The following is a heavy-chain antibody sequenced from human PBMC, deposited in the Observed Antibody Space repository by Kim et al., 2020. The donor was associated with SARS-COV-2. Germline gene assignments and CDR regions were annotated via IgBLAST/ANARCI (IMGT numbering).Heavy chain of an antibody. V-gene: IGHV4-34*01. CDR1: GGSFSGYY. CDR2: INHSGST. Sequence: SETLSLTCAVYGGSFSGYYWSWIRQPPGKGLEWIGEINHSGSTNYNPSLKSRVTISVEMSKNQFSLKLSSVTAADTAVYYCARGTRQWLVRGPYYYYMDV. D-gene: IGHD6-19*01. J-gene: IGHJ6*03. CDR3: ARGTRQWLVRGPYYYYMDV.